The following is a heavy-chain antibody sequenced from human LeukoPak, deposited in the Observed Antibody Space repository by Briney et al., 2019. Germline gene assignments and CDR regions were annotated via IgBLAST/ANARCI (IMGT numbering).Heavy chain of an antibody. Sequence: GGSLRLSCAASGFTFSSYSMDWVRQAPGKGLEWVSYITSRSSTIYYADSAKGRFTISRDNAKNSLYLQMNSLRDEDTAVYYCARDLSGSRSRFDYWGQGTLVTVSS. CDR1: GFTFSSYS. D-gene: IGHD1-26*01. CDR2: ITSRSSTI. CDR3: ARDLSGSRSRFDY. V-gene: IGHV3-48*02. J-gene: IGHJ4*02.